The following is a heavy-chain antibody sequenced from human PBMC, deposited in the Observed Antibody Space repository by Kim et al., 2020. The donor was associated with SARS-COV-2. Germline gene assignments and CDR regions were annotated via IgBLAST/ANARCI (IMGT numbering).Heavy chain of an antibody. Sequence: GGSLRLSCAASGFTFSNAWMSWVRQAPGKGLEWVGRIKSKTDGGTTDYAAPVKGRFTISRDDSKNTLYLQMNSLKTEDTAVYYCTTELSYDSSGYYYGRLAAAVDYWGQGTLVTVSS. V-gene: IGHV3-15*01. CDR1: GFTFSNAW. J-gene: IGHJ4*02. CDR2: IKSKTDGGTT. D-gene: IGHD3-22*01. CDR3: TTELSYDSSGYYYGRLAAAVDY.